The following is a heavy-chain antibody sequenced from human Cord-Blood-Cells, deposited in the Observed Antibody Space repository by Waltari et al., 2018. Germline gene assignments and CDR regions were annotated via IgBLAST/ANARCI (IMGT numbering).Heavy chain of an antibody. V-gene: IGHV1-2*02. D-gene: IGHD6-6*01. CDR2: SNPTGGGT. CDR1: GYTFTGYY. J-gene: IGHJ4*02. Sequence: QVQLVQSGAEVKKPGASVKVSCKASGYTFTGYYMHWVRQAPGQGLEWMGWSNPTGGGTNHAQTCQGRVTMTRDTSISTAYMGLSRLRSDGTAVYYCARGGPSRSSSVDYWGQGTLVTVSS. CDR3: ARGGPSRSSSVDY.